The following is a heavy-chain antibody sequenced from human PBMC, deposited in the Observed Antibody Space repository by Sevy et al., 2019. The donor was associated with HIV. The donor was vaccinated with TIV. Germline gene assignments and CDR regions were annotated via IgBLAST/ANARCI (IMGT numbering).Heavy chain of an antibody. V-gene: IGHV4-59*01. CDR1: GGSISSYY. Sequence: SETLSLTCTVSGGSISSYYWSWIRQPPGKRLEWIGYIYYSGSTNYNPSLKSRVTISVDTSKNQFSLKLSSVTAADTAVYYCARVVVGATMDAEYFQHWGQGTLVTVSS. CDR2: IYYSGST. CDR3: ARVVVGATMDAEYFQH. D-gene: IGHD1-26*01. J-gene: IGHJ1*01.